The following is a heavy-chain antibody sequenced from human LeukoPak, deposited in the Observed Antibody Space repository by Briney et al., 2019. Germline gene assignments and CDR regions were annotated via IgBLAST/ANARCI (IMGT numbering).Heavy chain of an antibody. CDR2: ISWDGGRT. V-gene: IGHV3-43D*03. CDR1: RFTFDDYA. J-gene: IGHJ4*02. CDR3: AKDKFDGSGSYYFDS. D-gene: IGHD3-10*01. Sequence: GGSLRLSCAASRFTFDDYAMHWVRQAPGKGPEWVSLISWDGGRTHYADSVKGRFTISGDNSKNSLYLQMNSLRAEDTALYYCAKDKFDGSGSYYFDSWGQGTLVTVSS.